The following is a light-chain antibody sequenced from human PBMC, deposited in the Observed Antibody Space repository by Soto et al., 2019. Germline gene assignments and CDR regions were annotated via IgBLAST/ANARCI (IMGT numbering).Light chain of an antibody. V-gene: IGKV1-5*01. CDR1: ESISRW. CDR2: DAS. J-gene: IGKJ1*01. CDR3: HQYNTWT. Sequence: DIQMTQSPSTLPASVGDRVTITCRASESISRWLAWYQQEPGKAPKLLIYDASDLESGVPSRFSGSGSGTEFTLTISSLQPEDFATYYCHQYNTWTFGQGTKVDIK.